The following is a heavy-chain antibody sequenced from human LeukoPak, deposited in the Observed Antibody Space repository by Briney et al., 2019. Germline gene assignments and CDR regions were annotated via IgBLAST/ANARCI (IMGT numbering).Heavy chain of an antibody. D-gene: IGHD5-18*01. CDR1: GVSISSSNSY. Sequence: SETLSLTCTVSGVSISSSNSYWGWIRQPPGKGLEWIGSIYYSGNTYYNASLKSQVSISIDTSKSQFSLKLSSVTAADTAVYYCARGDARGYSYGHFHFDHWGHGTLVTVSS. V-gene: IGHV4-39*07. J-gene: IGHJ4*01. CDR3: ARGDARGYSYGHFHFDH. CDR2: IYYSGNT.